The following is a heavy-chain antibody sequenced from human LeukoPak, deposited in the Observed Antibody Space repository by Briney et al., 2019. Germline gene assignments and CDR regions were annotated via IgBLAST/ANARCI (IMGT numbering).Heavy chain of an antibody. CDR2: INHSGST. V-gene: IGHV4-34*01. CDR3: ARGDRYYDILTDYYPNWFDP. Sequence: SETLSLTCAVYGGSFSGYYWSWIRQPPGKGLEWIGEINHSGSTNYNPSLKSRVTISVDTSKNQFSLKLSSVTAADTAVYYCARGDRYYDILTDYYPNWFDPWGQGTLVTVSS. D-gene: IGHD3-9*01. CDR1: GGSFSGYY. J-gene: IGHJ5*02.